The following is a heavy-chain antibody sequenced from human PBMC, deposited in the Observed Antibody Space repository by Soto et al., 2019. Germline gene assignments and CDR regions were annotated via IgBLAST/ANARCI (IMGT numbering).Heavy chain of an antibody. Sequence: SLRLSCAATGFMFGTYWMSWVRQAPGKGLEWVANIKHDGNEKYYADSVKGRFTVSRDNVKNFLHLQMSSLRGDDTGVYFCVRATLSWGHYYFRGLDVWGQGTTVTVSS. CDR1: GFMFGTYW. D-gene: IGHD3-22*01. V-gene: IGHV3-7*01. CDR2: IKHDGNEK. J-gene: IGHJ6*02. CDR3: VRATLSWGHYYFRGLDV.